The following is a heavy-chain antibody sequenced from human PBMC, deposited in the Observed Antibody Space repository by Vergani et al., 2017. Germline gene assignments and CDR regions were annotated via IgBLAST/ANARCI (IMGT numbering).Heavy chain of an antibody. CDR3: ASGGHGSENGGALQL. Sequence: EKQLVQSGSETKKPGESLKISCQAFGYIFSNFWIGWVRQRPGRGLEWMGIIYPGDSEVKSNPTFRGQVIFSVDTSVHTAYLQWRSRQASDTATYFCASGGHGSENGGALQLWGQGTNITVSS. V-gene: IGHV5-51*01. D-gene: IGHD3-10*01. CDR2: IYPGDSEV. J-gene: IGHJ3*01. CDR1: GYIFSNFW.